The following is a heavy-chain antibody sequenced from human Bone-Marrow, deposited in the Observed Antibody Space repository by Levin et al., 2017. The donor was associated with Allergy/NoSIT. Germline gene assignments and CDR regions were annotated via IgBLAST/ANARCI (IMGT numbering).Heavy chain of an antibody. CDR3: ARDRGFGELYMDV. D-gene: IGHD3-10*01. CDR2: IWYDGTNK. J-gene: IGHJ6*03. V-gene: IGHV3-33*01. Sequence: GGSLRLSCAASGFSFDNYGMHWVRQAPGKGLEWVAVIWYDGTNKYYTDSVKGRFSISRDNSKKTLDLHMNSLRAEDTAVYFCARDRGFGELYMDVWGQGTTVTVSS. CDR1: GFSFDNYG.